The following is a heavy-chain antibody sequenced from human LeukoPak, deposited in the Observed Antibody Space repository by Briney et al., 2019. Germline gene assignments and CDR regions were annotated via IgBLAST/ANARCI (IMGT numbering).Heavy chain of an antibody. Sequence: GESLRLSCAASGFTFSSYSMNWVRQAPGKGLEWVSSISSSSSYIYYADSVKGRFTISRDNAKNSLYLQMNSLRAEDTAVYYCARDPNYYDSSGLRPDYYYYMDVWGKGTTVTVSS. CDR3: ARDPNYYDSSGLRPDYYYYMDV. CDR1: GFTFSSYS. J-gene: IGHJ6*03. CDR2: ISSSSSYI. D-gene: IGHD3-22*01. V-gene: IGHV3-21*01.